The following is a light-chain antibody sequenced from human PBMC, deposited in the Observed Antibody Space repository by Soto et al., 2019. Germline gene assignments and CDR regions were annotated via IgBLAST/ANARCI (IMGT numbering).Light chain of an antibody. V-gene: IGLV4-69*01. CDR3: QSWDTSTRLV. J-gene: IGLJ2*01. Sequence: QLVLTQSPSASASLGASVKLTCTLSSGHSSYAIAWHQQQPEKGPRYLMKLSSDGSHSKGDGIPDRFSGSSSGAERYLTISILEAEDEADYYCQSWDTSTRLVFGGGTKLTVL. CDR2: LSSDGSH. CDR1: SGHSSYA.